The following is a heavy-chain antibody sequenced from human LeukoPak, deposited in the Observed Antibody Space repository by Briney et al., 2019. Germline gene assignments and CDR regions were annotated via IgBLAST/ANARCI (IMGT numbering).Heavy chain of an antibody. V-gene: IGHV6-1*01. CDR1: GDSVSSNSAA. J-gene: IGHJ3*02. CDR2: TYYRSKWYN. CDR3: ARSPFQHIRRIAVAGNAFDI. D-gene: IGHD6-19*01. Sequence: PSQTLSLTCAISGDSVSSNSAAWSWIRQSPSRGLEWLGRTYYRSKWYNDYAVSVKSRITINPDTSKNQFSLQLNSVTPEDTAVYYCARSPFQHIRRIAVAGNAFDIWGQGTMVTVSS.